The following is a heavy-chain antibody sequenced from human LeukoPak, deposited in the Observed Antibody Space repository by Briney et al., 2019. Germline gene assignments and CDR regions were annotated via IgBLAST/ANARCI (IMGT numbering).Heavy chain of an antibody. CDR3: ARSCPIGIWFGELYYGMDV. CDR2: MNPNSGNT. V-gene: IGHV1-8*01. Sequence: ASVKVSCKASGYTFTSYDINWVRQATGQGLEWMGWMNPNSGNTGYAQEFQGRVTMTRNTSISTAYMELSSLRSEDTAVYYCARSCPIGIWFGELYYGMDVWGQGTTVTVSS. J-gene: IGHJ6*02. D-gene: IGHD3-10*01. CDR1: GYTFTSYD.